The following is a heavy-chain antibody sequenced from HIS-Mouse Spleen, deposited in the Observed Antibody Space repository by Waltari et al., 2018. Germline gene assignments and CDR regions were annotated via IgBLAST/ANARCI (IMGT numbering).Heavy chain of an antibody. J-gene: IGHJ4*02. Sequence: QVQLVESGGGVVQPGRSLRLSCAASGFTFSSYGMHWVRQAPGKGLEWVEFISYDASNKYYPDSVKGRFNISRDNSKNTLYLQMNSLRAEDTAVYYCAKDKHHAFDYWGQGTLVTVSS. CDR2: ISYDASNK. CDR3: AKDKHHAFDY. CDR1: GFTFSSYG. V-gene: IGHV3-30*18.